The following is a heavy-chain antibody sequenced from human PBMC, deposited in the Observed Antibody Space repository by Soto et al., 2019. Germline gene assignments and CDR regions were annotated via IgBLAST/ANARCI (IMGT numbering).Heavy chain of an antibody. CDR3: ARGRAYTSSSPFDY. Sequence: GSLRLSCAASGFFFSSYSMNWVRQAPGKGLEWVSSISDSGRYIYYADSVKGRFTISRDNARNSLYLQMNSLRAEDTTVYYCARGRAYTSSSPFDYWGQGTLVTVSS. CDR1: GFFFSSYS. V-gene: IGHV3-21*01. J-gene: IGHJ4*02. D-gene: IGHD6-6*01. CDR2: ISDSGRYI.